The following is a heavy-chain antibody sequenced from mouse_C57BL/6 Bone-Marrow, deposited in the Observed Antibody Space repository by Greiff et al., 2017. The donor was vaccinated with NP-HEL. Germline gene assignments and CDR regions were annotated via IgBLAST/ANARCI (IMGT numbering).Heavy chain of an antibody. CDR3: TGLVFAY. V-gene: IGHV6-6*01. CDR1: GFTFSDAW. CDR2: IRHKANNHAT. Sequence: EVQLVESGGGLVQPGGSMKLSCAASGFTFSDAWMDWVRQSPEKGLEWVAEIRHKANNHATYYAVSVKGRVTVSRDDSKSSVYLQMNSLRAEDTGIYYCTGLVFAYWGQGTLVTVSA. D-gene: IGHD3-3*01. J-gene: IGHJ3*01.